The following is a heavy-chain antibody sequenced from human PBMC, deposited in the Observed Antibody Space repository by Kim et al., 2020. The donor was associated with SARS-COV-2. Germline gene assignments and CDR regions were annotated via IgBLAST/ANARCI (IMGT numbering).Heavy chain of an antibody. Sequence: GGSLRLSCAASGFTFSSYAMSWVRQAPGKGLEWVSAISGSGGSTYYADSVKGRFTISRDNSKNTLDLQMNSLRAEDTAVYYCAKEGPKNPNPLYPYDIFTGPGTDAYDICRHQTMVSVSS. CDR1: GFTFSSYA. CDR2: ISGSGGST. D-gene: IGHD3-9*01. V-gene: IGHV3-23*01. J-gene: IGHJ3*02. CDR3: AKEGPKNPNPLYPYDIFTGPGTDAYDI.